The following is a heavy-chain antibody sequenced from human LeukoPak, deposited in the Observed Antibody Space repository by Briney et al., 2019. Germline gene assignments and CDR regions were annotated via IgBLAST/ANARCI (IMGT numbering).Heavy chain of an antibody. Sequence: GGSLRLSCAASGLTFSSYAMSWVRQAPGKGLEWVSAISGSGGSTYYADSVKGRFTISRDNSKNTLYLQMNSLRAEDTAVYYCAKGLIVVVPAAHGPFDYWGQGTLVTVSS. CDR3: AKGLIVVVPAAHGPFDY. V-gene: IGHV3-23*01. D-gene: IGHD2-2*01. CDR1: GLTFSSYA. CDR2: ISGSGGST. J-gene: IGHJ4*02.